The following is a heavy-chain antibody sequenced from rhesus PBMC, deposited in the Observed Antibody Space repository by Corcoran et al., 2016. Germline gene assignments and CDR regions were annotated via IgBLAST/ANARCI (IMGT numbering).Heavy chain of an antibody. CDR3: AREKWVQFDFDY. CDR1: GFSISTTGTC. CDR2: IYWNDSK. J-gene: IGHJ4*01. V-gene: IGHV2-95*01. Sequence: QVTLKESGPALVKPTQTLTLTCTFSGFSISTTGTCVGWIRQHPGKALEWLAIIYWNDSKYYSTSLKSRLTISKDNSKNQVVLTMTNMDPVDTATYYCAREKWVQFDFDYWGQGVLVTVSS. D-gene: IGHD5-24*01.